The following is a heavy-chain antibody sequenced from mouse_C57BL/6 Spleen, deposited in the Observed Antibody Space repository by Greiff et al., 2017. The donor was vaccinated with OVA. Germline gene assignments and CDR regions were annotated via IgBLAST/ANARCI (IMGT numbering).Heavy chain of an antibody. V-gene: IGHV1-9*01. CDR2: ILPGSGST. Sequence: VQLQQSGAELMKPGASVKLSCKATGYTFTGYWIEWVKQRPGHGLEWIGEILPGSGSTNYNEKFKGKATFTADTASNTAYMQLSSLTTEESAVYYCARSVITTGVATDYWGQGTTLTVSS. J-gene: IGHJ2*01. D-gene: IGHD1-1*01. CDR1: GYTFTGYW. CDR3: ARSVITTGVATDY.